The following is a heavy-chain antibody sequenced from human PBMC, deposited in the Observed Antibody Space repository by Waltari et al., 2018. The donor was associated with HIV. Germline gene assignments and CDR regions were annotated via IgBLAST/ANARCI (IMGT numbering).Heavy chain of an antibody. CDR1: GGSISSSSSY. CDR2: SHYSVRT. V-gene: IGHV4-39*01. J-gene: IGHJ4*02. CDR3: ARGPITMIPRGLGCYFDY. D-gene: IGHD3-22*01. Sequence: QLQLQESGPGLVKPSETLSLTCTVSGGSISSSSSYWGWIRPPPGKGLESLGCSHYSVRTYYIPSPKLRVTISVDTSNNQFSLKLSSVTASDTAVYYCARGPITMIPRGLGCYFDYWGQGTLVTVSS.